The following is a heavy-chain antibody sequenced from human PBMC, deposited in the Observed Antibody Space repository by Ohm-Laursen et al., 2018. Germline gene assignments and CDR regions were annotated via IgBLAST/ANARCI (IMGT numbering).Heavy chain of an antibody. D-gene: IGHD2-15*01. CDR2: ISTYSGNT. J-gene: IGHJ5*02. V-gene: IGHV1-18*01. CDR1: GYTFTSYG. CDR3: AIVVVAATHGWFDP. Sequence: ASVKVSCKASGYTFTSYGISWVRQAPGQGLEWMGWISTYSGNTNYAQNLQGRVTMTTDTSTSTAYMELRSLRSDDTAVYYCAIVVVAATHGWFDPWGQGTLVTVFS.